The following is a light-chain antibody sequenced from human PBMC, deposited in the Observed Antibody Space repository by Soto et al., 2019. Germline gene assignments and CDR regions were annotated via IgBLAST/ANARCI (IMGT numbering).Light chain of an antibody. CDR1: QRISSW. V-gene: IGKV1-5*01. CDR2: EAS. CDR3: QHYNSYWP. Sequence: DIHMTQSPSNLSASVGDRVTITCRASQRISSWLAWYQQKPGKAPKVLIYEASSLESGVPSRFSVSGSGTELTLTVTILQPDDCATYYCQHYNSYWPVGQGTKVDIK. J-gene: IGKJ1*01.